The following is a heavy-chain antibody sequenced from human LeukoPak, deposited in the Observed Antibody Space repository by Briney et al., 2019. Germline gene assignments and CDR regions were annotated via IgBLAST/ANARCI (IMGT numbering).Heavy chain of an antibody. CDR1: GFTFRSYA. V-gene: IGHV3-23*01. CDR3: AKVGARGCSSSTCFIY. CDR2: ISGSGDTT. D-gene: IGHD2-2*01. Sequence: GGSLRLSCAASGFTFRSYAMGWVRQAPGKGLEWVSAISGSGDTTYYADSVKGRFTISRDNSKNTLYLQMNSLRPEDTAVYYCAKVGARGCSSSTCFIYWGQGTLVTASS. J-gene: IGHJ4*02.